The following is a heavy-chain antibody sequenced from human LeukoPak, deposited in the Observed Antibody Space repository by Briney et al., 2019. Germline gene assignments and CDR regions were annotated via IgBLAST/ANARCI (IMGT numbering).Heavy chain of an antibody. CDR1: GGSITGYY. Sequence: PSETLSLTCTVSGGSITGYYWSWIRQPPGKGLEWVGYIFSSGSTNYNPSLKSRVTISLDTSKSQFSLKLISVTATDTAVYYCARLTKFLTTYYPTPWGQGTLVTVSS. CDR3: ARLTKFLTTYYPTP. V-gene: IGHV4-59*08. D-gene: IGHD2/OR15-2a*01. CDR2: IFSSGST. J-gene: IGHJ5*02.